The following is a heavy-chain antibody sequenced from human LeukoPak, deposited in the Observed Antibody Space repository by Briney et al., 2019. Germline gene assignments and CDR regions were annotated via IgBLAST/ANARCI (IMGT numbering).Heavy chain of an antibody. J-gene: IGHJ4*02. CDR2: IYHSGST. CDR1: GYSISSGYY. Sequence: PSETLSLTCTVSGYSISSGYYWGWIRQPPGKGLEWIGSIYHSGSTYYNPSLKSRVTISVDTSKNQFSLKLSSVTAADTAVYYCARRRAAAQGKAFDYWGQGTLVTVSS. D-gene: IGHD6-13*01. V-gene: IGHV4-38-2*02. CDR3: ARRRAAAQGKAFDY.